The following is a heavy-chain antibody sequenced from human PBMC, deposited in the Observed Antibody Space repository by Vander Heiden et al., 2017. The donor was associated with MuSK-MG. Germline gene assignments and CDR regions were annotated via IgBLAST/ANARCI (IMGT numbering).Heavy chain of an antibody. D-gene: IGHD3-16*01. CDR2: VHSSGST. CDR1: VGSITDYY. CDR3: TRHISATFIMGCVDY. V-gene: IGHV4-59*08. Sequence: QVQLPESGPGLVKPSETLSLTCSVSVGSITDYYWSWIRQPPGKGLEWIGYVHSSGSTDYNPSLKGRGTVSADTSSNQVSLRLSSVTAADTAVYYGTRHISATFIMGCVDYWGQGGRGTVSS. J-gene: IGHJ4*02.